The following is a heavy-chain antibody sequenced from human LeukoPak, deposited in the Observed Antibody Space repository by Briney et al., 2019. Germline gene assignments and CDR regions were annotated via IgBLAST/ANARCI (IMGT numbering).Heavy chain of an antibody. CDR2: ISGSGGST. D-gene: IGHD3-3*01. V-gene: IGHV3-23*01. Sequence: PGGSLRLSCAASGFTFSSYAMSWVRQAPGKGLEWVSAISGSGGSTYYADSVKGRFTISRDNSKNTLYLQMNSLRAEDTAVYYCAKDVKPITIFGVVTTQPDYWGQGTLVTVSS. J-gene: IGHJ4*02. CDR1: GFTFSSYA. CDR3: AKDVKPITIFGVVTTQPDY.